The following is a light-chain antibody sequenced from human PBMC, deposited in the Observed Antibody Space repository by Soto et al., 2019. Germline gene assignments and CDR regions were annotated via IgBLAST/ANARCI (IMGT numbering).Light chain of an antibody. CDR2: DAF. CDR3: QQYGGSPRT. CDR1: RSLDSGQ. J-gene: IGKJ5*01. Sequence: QYPATLSLPPVEIAALSCRASRSLDSGQLAWYQQKVGRGPRLLIHDAFIRATGIPDRFSGSGSGTDFTLTIARREPEDFAVYYCQQYGGSPRTFGQGTRLEIK. V-gene: IGKV3-20*01.